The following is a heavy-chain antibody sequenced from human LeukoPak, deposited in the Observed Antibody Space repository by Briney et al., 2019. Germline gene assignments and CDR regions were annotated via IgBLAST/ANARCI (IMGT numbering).Heavy chain of an antibody. Sequence: SQTLSLTCAISGDSVSSNSAAWTWIRQSPSRGLEWLGRTYYRSKWYYGYAVSVKSRITINPDTSKNQFSLQLNSVTPEDTAVYYCAREVEQQLVFSWFDPWGQGTLVNVSS. J-gene: IGHJ5*02. CDR3: AREVEQQLVFSWFDP. CDR2: TYYRSKWYY. CDR1: GDSVSSNSAA. D-gene: IGHD6-13*01. V-gene: IGHV6-1*01.